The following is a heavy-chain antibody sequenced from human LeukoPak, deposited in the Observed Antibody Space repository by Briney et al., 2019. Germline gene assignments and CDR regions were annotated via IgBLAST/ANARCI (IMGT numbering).Heavy chain of an antibody. CDR2: IRSSGDTT. Sequence: GGSLRLSCAASGLTFSTYRMNWVRQAPGKGLEWVSSIRSSGDTTHYADSVRGRFTISRDNAKNSLFLQMNSLRAEDTAVYYCVREYCSGGSCSDAFDIWGQGTMVTVSS. CDR3: VREYCSGGSCSDAFDI. V-gene: IGHV3-48*04. D-gene: IGHD2-15*01. J-gene: IGHJ3*02. CDR1: GLTFSTYR.